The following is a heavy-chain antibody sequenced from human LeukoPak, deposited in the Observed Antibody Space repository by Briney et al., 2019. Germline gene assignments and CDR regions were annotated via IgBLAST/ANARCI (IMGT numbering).Heavy chain of an antibody. CDR2: IYTSGST. Sequence: SESLSLTCTVSGGSITSGSYYWSWIRQPAGKGLEWIGRIYTSGSTNYNPSLKSRVTISVDTSKNQFSLKLSSVTAADTAMYYCATELWDYYDSDRWFDPWGQGTLVTVSS. J-gene: IGHJ5*02. CDR3: ATELWDYYDSDRWFDP. V-gene: IGHV4-61*02. D-gene: IGHD3-22*01. CDR1: GGSITSGSYY.